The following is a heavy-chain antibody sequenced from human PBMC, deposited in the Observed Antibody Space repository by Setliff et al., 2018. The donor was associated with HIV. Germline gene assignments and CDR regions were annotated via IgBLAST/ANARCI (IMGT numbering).Heavy chain of an antibody. Sequence: ASVKVSCKASGYTCTGYYMHWVRQAPGQGREWMGRINPNSGGTNYAQKLQGRVTMTRDTYISTAYLELSSLRSDDTAVYYCARDGDSSCWPYNWFDPWGQGTLVTVSS. D-gene: IGHD6-19*01. CDR3: ARDGDSSCWPYNWFDP. V-gene: IGHV1-2*06. CDR2: INPNSGGT. J-gene: IGHJ5*02. CDR1: GYTCTGYY.